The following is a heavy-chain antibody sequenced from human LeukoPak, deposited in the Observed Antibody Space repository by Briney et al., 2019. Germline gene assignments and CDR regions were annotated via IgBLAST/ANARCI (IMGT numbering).Heavy chain of an antibody. J-gene: IGHJ3*02. CDR1: GFTFSSYS. D-gene: IGHD5-24*01. CDR2: ISIRSSTI. V-gene: IGHV3-48*01. Sequence: GGSLRLSCAASGFTFSSYSMAWVRQAPGKWLEWVSYISIRSSTIYYADSVKGRFTTSRDNAKNSLYVQMNSLRAEDTAVYYCARERDGYTHDAFDIWGQGTMVTVSS. CDR3: ARERDGYTHDAFDI.